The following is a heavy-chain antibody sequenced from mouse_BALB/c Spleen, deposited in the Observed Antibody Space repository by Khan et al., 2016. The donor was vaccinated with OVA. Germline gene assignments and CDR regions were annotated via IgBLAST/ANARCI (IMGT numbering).Heavy chain of an antibody. J-gene: IGHJ3*01. Sequence: QVQLKESGAELVRPGVSVKISCKGSGYTFTDFTMHWVKQSHAMSLEWIGVISTYYGDADYSQKFKGKATMTVDKSSNTAYMDLARLTSEDSAIFSFGKGGGGDRFLYWGQGTLVTVSA. D-gene: IGHD3-2*01. CDR3: GKGGGGDRFLY. V-gene: IGHV1S137*01. CDR1: GYTFTDFT. CDR2: ISTYYGDA.